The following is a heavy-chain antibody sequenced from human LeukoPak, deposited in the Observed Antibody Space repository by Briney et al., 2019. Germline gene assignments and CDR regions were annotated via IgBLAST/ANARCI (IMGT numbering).Heavy chain of an antibody. D-gene: IGHD1-26*01. CDR2: ISSSSSYI. J-gene: IGHJ3*02. V-gene: IGHV3-21*01. Sequence: GGSLRLSCAASGFTFSSYGMNWVRQAPGKGLEWVSSISSSSSYIYYADSVKGRFTISRDNAKNSLYLQMNSLRAEDTAVYYCAREWELLDDAFDIWGQGTMVTVSS. CDR1: GFTFSSYG. CDR3: AREWELLDDAFDI.